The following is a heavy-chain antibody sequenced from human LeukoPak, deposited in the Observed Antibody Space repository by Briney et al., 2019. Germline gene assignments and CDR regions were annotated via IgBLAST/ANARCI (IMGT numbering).Heavy chain of an antibody. CDR1: GFTFSSYW. V-gene: IGHV3-15*07. D-gene: IGHD5-12*01. CDR3: TQGSGYYFNY. J-gene: IGHJ4*02. CDR2: IKSKSDGGTT. Sequence: GGSLRLSRAASGFTFSSYWMNWVRQAPGKGLEWVGLIKSKSDGGTTDFAAPVKGRFTISRDDSKNILYLQMNSLTSEDTAIYYCTQGSGYYFNYWGQGTLVTVSS.